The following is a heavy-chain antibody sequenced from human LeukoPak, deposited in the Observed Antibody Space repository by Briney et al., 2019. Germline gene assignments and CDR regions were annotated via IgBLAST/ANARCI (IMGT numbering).Heavy chain of an antibody. CDR3: AGAGTTDKLGYYGMDV. V-gene: IGHV1-69*01. J-gene: IGHJ6*04. CDR2: IIPIFGTA. Sequence: ASVKVSCKASGGTFSSYAISWVRQAPGQGLEWMGGIIPIFGTANYAQKFQGRVTITADESTSTAYMELSSLRSEDTAVYYCAGAGTTDKLGYYGMDVWGKGTTVTVSS. D-gene: IGHD1-1*01. CDR1: GGTFSSYA.